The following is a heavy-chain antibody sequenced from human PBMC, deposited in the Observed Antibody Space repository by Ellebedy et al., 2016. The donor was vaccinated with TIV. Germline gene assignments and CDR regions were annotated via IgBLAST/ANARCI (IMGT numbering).Heavy chain of an antibody. V-gene: IGHV1-24*01. CDR2: FDPANRKT. CDR1: GYRLTELT. CDR3: ARGRVVGSNTKGTTSWFDP. J-gene: IGHJ5*02. Sequence: AASVKVSCKVSGYRLTELTRHWVRQAPGKGLEWLGGFDPANRKTTHAPTFQGRVTITRDTSASTAYMELSSLRSEDTAVYYCARGRVVGSNTKGTTSWFDPWGQGTLVTVSS. D-gene: IGHD1-1*01.